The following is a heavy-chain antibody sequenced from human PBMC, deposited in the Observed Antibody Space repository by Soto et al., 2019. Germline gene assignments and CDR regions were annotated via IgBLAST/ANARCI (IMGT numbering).Heavy chain of an antibody. D-gene: IGHD4-4*01. J-gene: IGHJ6*02. Sequence: SVKVSCKASGGTFSSYAISWVRQAPGQGLEWMGGIIPIFGTANYAQKFQGRVTITADESTSTAYMELSSLKSEDTAVYYCARAPHDYSFGYYYYGMDVWGQGTTVTVSS. CDR1: GGTFSSYA. CDR2: IIPIFGTA. V-gene: IGHV1-69*13. CDR3: ARAPHDYSFGYYYYGMDV.